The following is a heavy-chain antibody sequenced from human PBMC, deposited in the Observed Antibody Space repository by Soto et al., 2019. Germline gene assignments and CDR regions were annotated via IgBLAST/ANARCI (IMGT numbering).Heavy chain of an antibody. CDR3: ARVPSPFDYYYAMDV. CDR2: IFSSGTT. D-gene: IGHD3-16*01. J-gene: IGHJ6*02. Sequence: SETLSLTCTVSGDSISSGNKYWSWIRQAPGKGLEWIGYIFSSGTTYYNPSLKSRLTMSLDTSQNQFSLRLASVTDVDSAVYYCARVPSPFDYYYAMDVWGQGTTVTVSS. CDR1: GDSISSGNKY. V-gene: IGHV4-30-4*01.